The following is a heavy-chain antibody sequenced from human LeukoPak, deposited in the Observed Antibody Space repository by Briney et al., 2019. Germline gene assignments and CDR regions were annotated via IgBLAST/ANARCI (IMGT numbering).Heavy chain of an antibody. V-gene: IGHV1-8*01. CDR2: MNPNSGNT. J-gene: IGHJ6*02. CDR3: ARVDYYDSSGYYSGLYYYGMDV. D-gene: IGHD3-22*01. Sequence: ASVKVSCKASGYTFTSYDINWVRQATGQGLEWMGWMNPNSGNTGYAQKFQGRVTITADKSTSTAYMELSSLRSEDTAVYYCARVDYYDSSGYYSGLYYYGMDVWGQGTTVTVSS. CDR1: GYTFTSYD.